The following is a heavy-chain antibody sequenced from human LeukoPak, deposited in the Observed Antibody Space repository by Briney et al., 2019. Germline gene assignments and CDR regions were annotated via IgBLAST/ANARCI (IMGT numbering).Heavy chain of an antibody. CDR2: INYSGTT. V-gene: IGHV4-59*11. Sequence: PSETLSLTCTVSDGSFSSHYWSWIRQPPGKGLEWIGYINYSGTTNYNPSLKSRVIMSVDTSKNQFSLRLTSVTAADTAVYYCARGPEGSGSYIFDYWGQGTLVTVSS. J-gene: IGHJ4*02. D-gene: IGHD3-10*01. CDR1: DGSFSSHY. CDR3: ARGPEGSGSYIFDY.